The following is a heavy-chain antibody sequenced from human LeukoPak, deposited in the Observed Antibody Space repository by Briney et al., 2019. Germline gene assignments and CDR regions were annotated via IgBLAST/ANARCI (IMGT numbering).Heavy chain of an antibody. D-gene: IGHD6-13*01. J-gene: IGHJ5*02. CDR3: ARAAAGINWFDP. CDR1: GYTFTSYG. CDR2: ISAYNGNT. V-gene: IGHV1-18*01. Sequence: ASVKVSCKASGYTFTSYGISWVRQAPGQGLEWMGWISAYNGNTNYAQKLQGRVTMTTDTSTSTAYMELSRLRSDDTAVYYCARAAAGINWFDPWGQGTLVTVSS.